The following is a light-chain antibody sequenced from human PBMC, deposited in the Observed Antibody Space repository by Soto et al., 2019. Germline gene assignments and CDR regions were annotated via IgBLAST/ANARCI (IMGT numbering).Light chain of an antibody. CDR1: SGDVGAYNF. V-gene: IGLV2-14*03. CDR2: HVS. CDR3: SSYAGSDTFV. Sequence: QSALTQPASVSGSPLQSITISCTGTSGDVGAYNFVSWYQQHPGKAPKLIVYHVSDRPSGFSSRFSGSKSGNSASLTISGLHAEDEADYYCSSYAGSDTFVFGTGTKVTVL. J-gene: IGLJ1*01.